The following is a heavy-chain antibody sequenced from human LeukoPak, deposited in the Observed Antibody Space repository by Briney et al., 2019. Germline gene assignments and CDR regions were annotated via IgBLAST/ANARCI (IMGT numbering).Heavy chain of an antibody. CDR1: GGSISSSSYY. D-gene: IGHD6-19*01. Sequence: PSETLSLTCSVSGGSISSSSYYWGWIRQPPGKGLEWIGSIYYSGSTYYNPSLKSRVTTSVDTSKDQFSLKLSSVTAADTAVYYCASGGWLFFDYWGQGTLVTVSS. V-gene: IGHV4-39*07. CDR2: IYYSGST. CDR3: ASGGWLFFDY. J-gene: IGHJ4*02.